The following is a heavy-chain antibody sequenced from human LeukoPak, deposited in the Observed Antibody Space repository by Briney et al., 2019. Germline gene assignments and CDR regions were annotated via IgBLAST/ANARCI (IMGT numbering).Heavy chain of an antibody. CDR3: ARQEGYGGNYYYGMDV. D-gene: IGHD5-12*01. V-gene: IGHV4-59*08. CDR1: GGSISSYY. CDR2: IYYSGST. J-gene: IGHJ6*02. Sequence: PSETLSLTCTVSGGSISSYYWSWIRQPPGKGLEWIGYIYYSGSTNYNPSLKSRVTISVDTSKNQFSLKLSSVTAADTAVYYCARQEGYGGNYYYGMDVWGQGTTVTVSS.